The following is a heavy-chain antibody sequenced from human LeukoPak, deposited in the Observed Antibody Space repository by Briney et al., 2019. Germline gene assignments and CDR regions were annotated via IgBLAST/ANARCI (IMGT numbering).Heavy chain of an antibody. CDR1: GGSFSGYY. CDR3: ASTQYYYGSGSYFF. J-gene: IGHJ4*02. CDR2: INHSGST. D-gene: IGHD3-10*01. V-gene: IGHV4-34*01. Sequence: SETLSLTCAVYGGSFSGYYWSWIRQPPGKGLEWIGEINHSGSTNYNPSLKSRVTISVDTTKNQFSLKLSSVTAADTAVYYCASTQYYYGSGSYFFWGQGTLVTVSS.